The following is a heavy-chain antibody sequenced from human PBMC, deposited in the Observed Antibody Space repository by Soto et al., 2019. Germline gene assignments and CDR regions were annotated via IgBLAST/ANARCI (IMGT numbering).Heavy chain of an antibody. V-gene: IGHV4-59*01. D-gene: IGHD6-6*01. Sequence: SETLSLTCTVSGGSISSYYWSWIRQPPGKGLEWIWYIYYSGSTNYNPSLKSRVIISVDTSKNQCSLKLSSVTAADTAVYYCARARVGYSSSRYREGMDVWGQGTTVTVSS. CDR2: IYYSGST. CDR3: ARARVGYSSSRYREGMDV. J-gene: IGHJ6*02. CDR1: GGSISSYY.